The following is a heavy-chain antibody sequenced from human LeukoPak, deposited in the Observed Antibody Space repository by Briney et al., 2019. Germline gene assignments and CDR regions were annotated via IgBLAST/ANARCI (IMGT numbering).Heavy chain of an antibody. V-gene: IGHV5-51*01. J-gene: IGHJ5*02. CDR1: GYSFTSYW. CDR3: ARGDFKGSGWYSVWFDP. Sequence: KFGESLKISCKGSGYSFTSYWIGWVRQMPGKGLEWMGIIYPGDSDTRYSPSFQGQVTISADKSISTAYLQWSSLKASDTAMYYCARGDFKGSGWYSVWFDPWGQGTLVTVSS. D-gene: IGHD6-19*01. CDR2: IYPGDSDT.